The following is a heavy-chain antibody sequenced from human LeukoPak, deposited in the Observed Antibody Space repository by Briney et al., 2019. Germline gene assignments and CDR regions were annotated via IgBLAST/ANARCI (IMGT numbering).Heavy chain of an antibody. CDR3: ARDYPPYCSGGSCYPNYYYYGMDV. CDR1: GFTVSSNY. V-gene: IGHV3-66*01. Sequence: GGSLRLSCAASGFTVSSNYMSWVRQAPGKGLEWVSVIYSGGSTYYADSVKGRFTISRDNSKNTLYLQMNSLRAEDAAVYYCARDYPPYCSGGSCYPNYYYYGMDVWGQGTTVTVSS. CDR2: IYSGGST. J-gene: IGHJ6*02. D-gene: IGHD2-15*01.